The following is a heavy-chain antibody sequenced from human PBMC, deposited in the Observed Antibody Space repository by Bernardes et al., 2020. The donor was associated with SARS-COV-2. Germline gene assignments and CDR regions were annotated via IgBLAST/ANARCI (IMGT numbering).Heavy chain of an antibody. V-gene: IGHV3-23*01. D-gene: IGHD6-13*01. CDR1: GFTFSIYA. Sequence: GGSLRLSCVASGFTFSIYAIIWVPQATGKGLEWVSSISRRGRSTCYADTFRGRFTISRDNSKNTLYMQMNSLRAEDTAVYYCAKVIAAAGKGGVFDYYYGMDVWGQGTTVTVSS. J-gene: IGHJ6*02. CDR2: ISRRGRST. CDR3: AKVIAAAGKGGVFDYYYGMDV.